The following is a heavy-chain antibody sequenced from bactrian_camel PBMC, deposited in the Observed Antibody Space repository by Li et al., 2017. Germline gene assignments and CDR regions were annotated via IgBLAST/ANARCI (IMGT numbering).Heavy chain of an antibody. D-gene: IGHD7*01. V-gene: IGHV3S6*01. Sequence: HVQLVESGGDLVQPGGSLRLSCAAPGFTFNNTWLHWVRQAPGEGLEWVCSIYTGDVGIGDAITNSADSVNGRFTISRDNAKKTVYLQMNSLKPEDTAVYYCAVPRASKTSSVAFAYWGQGTQVTVS. J-gene: IGHJ6*01. CDR1: GFTFNNTW. CDR2: IYTGDVGIGDAIT. CDR3: AVPRASKTSSVAFAY.